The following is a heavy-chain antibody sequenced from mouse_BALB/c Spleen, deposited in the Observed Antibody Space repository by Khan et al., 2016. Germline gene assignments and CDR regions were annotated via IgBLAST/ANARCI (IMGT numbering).Heavy chain of an antibody. J-gene: IGHJ2*01. Sequence: QVQLKESGPGLVAPSQSLSITCTVSGFSLTSYGVHWVRQPPGKGLEWLGVIWACGSTNYNSALMSRLSISKDKSKRQVFLQMNSLQTDDTAMYYCARLGDIWGQGTTLTGSS. D-gene: IGHD3-1*01. CDR2: IWACGST. V-gene: IGHV2-9*02. CDR3: ARLGDI. CDR1: GFSLTSYG.